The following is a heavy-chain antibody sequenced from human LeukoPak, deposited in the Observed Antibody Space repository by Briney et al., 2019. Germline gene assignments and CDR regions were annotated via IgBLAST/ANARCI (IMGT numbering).Heavy chain of an antibody. CDR2: IRSKAYGCTT. J-gene: IGHJ4*02. CDR3: TRDNLNDYVWGSYRPSLYYFDY. Sequence: GGSLRLSCTASGFTFGDYAMSWVRQAPGKGLEWVGFIRSKAYGCTTEYAASVKGRFTISRDDSKSIAYLQMNRLKTEDTAVYYCTRDNLNDYVWGSYRPSLYYFDYWGQGTLVTVSS. CDR1: GFTFGDYA. D-gene: IGHD3-16*02. V-gene: IGHV3-49*04.